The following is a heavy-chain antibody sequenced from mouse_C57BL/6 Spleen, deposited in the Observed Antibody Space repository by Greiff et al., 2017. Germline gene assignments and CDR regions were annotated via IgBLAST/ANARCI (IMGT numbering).Heavy chain of an antibody. CDR1: GFTFSSYG. Sequence: EVKLVESGGGLVKPGGSLKLSCAASGFTFSSYGMSWVRQTPDKRLEWVATISDGGSYTYYPDNVKGRFTISRDNAKNNLYLQMSHLKSEDTAMYYCARQRVWSLDYWGQGTTLTVSS. D-gene: IGHD1-1*02. J-gene: IGHJ2*01. V-gene: IGHV5-4*03. CDR2: ISDGGSYT. CDR3: ARQRVWSLDY.